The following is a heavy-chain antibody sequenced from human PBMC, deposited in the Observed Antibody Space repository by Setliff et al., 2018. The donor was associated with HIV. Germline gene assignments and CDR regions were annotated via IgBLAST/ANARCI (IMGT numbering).Heavy chain of an antibody. J-gene: IGHJ4*02. CDR2: VDWDDDK. Sequence: SGPTLVNPTQTLTLTCTFSGLSLSTSGMRVSWIRQPPGKALEWLARVDWDDDKFYSTSLKTRLTISKDTSKNQVVLTMTNMDPVDTATYYCARDWRDASGSYYYFGYWGQGTLVTVSS. D-gene: IGHD3-10*01. V-gene: IGHV2-70*04. CDR1: GLSLSTSGMR. CDR3: ARDWRDASGSYYYFGY.